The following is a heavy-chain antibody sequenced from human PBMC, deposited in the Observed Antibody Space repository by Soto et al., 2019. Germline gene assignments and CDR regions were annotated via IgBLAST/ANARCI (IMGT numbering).Heavy chain of an antibody. CDR2: ISGSGGST. CDR3: ANVSARGRYSYGSYDYYGMDV. D-gene: IGHD5-18*01. Sequence: EVQLLESGGGLVQPGGSLRLSCAASGFTFSSYAMSWVRQAPGKGLEWVSAISGSGGSTYYADSVKGRFTISRDNSKNTLYLQMNSLRAEDTAVYYCANVSARGRYSYGSYDYYGMDVWGQGTTVTVSS. V-gene: IGHV3-23*01. CDR1: GFTFSSYA. J-gene: IGHJ6*02.